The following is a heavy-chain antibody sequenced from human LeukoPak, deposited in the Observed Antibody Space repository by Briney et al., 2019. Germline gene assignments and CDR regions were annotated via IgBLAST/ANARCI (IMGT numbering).Heavy chain of an antibody. J-gene: IGHJ6*02. CDR1: GFTFSSYA. CDR2: ISGSGGST. CDR3: ARGTTTVATSHYYYGMDV. D-gene: IGHD4-11*01. V-gene: IGHV3-23*01. Sequence: AGGSLRLSCAASGFTFSSYAMSWVRQAPGKGLEWVSAISGSGGSTYYADSVKGRFTISRDNAKNSLYLQMNSLRAEDTAVYYCARGTTTVATSHYYYGMDVWGQGTTVTVSS.